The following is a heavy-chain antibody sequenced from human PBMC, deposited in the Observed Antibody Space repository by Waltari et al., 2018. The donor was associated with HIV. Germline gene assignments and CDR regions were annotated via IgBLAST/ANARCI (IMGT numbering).Heavy chain of an antibody. CDR3: AKDNSVNYFTGDAFDI. V-gene: IGHV3-30*18. CDR1: GFTFRSYG. J-gene: IGHJ3*02. D-gene: IGHD1-26*01. Sequence: QVQLVESGGGVVQPGRSLSLSCAASGFTFRSYGMHWVRQAPGKGPEWVAIIWSDGNNEYYADSVKGRFTISRDNSKDTLYLQMNSLRAEDTAMYYCAKDNSVNYFTGDAFDIWGQGTMVIVSS. CDR2: IWSDGNNE.